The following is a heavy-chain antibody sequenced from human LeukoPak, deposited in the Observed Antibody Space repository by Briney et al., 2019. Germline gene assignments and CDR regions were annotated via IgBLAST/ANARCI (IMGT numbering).Heavy chain of an antibody. Sequence: GGSLRLSCAASGFTFSSYEMNWVRQAPGKGLEWISYISDSGTTINYADSVKGRFTISRDNAKNSLYLQMSSLRAEDTAVYYCVRDHSGWSLDPWGQGTLVTASS. CDR3: VRDHSGWSLDP. J-gene: IGHJ5*02. D-gene: IGHD6-19*01. CDR1: GFTFSSYE. CDR2: ISDSGTTI. V-gene: IGHV3-48*03.